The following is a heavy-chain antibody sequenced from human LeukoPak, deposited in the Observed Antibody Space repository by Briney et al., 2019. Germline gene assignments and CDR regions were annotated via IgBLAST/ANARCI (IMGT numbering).Heavy chain of an antibody. Sequence: ASVKVSCKVSGYTLTELSMHWVRQAPGKGLEWMGGFDPEDGETIYAQKFQGRVTMTEDTSTDTAYMELSSLRSEDTAVYYCATDRYYDILTGYYKSPFLFDPWGQGTLVTVSS. J-gene: IGHJ5*02. CDR1: GYTLTELS. D-gene: IGHD3-9*01. CDR2: FDPEDGET. CDR3: ATDRYYDILTGYYKSPFLFDP. V-gene: IGHV1-24*01.